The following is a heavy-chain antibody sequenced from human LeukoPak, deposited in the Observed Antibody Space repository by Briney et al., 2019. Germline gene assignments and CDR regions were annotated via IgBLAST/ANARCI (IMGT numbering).Heavy chain of an antibody. CDR3: ARSMVPSRRGWFDP. J-gene: IGHJ5*02. Sequence: SGTLSLTCAVSGGSISSSSYYWGWIRQPPGKGLEWIGSIYYSGSTYYNPSLKSRVTISVDTSKNQFSLKLSSVTAAATAVYYCARSMVPSRRGWFDPWGQGTLVTVSS. D-gene: IGHD6-13*01. CDR2: IYYSGST. V-gene: IGHV4-39*07. CDR1: GGSISSSSYY.